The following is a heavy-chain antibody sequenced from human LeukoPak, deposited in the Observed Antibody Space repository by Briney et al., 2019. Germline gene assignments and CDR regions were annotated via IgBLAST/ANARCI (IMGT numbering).Heavy chain of an antibody. CDR3: ARVTSEVTIFGVVIAIDY. J-gene: IGHJ4*02. V-gene: IGHV1-46*01. CDR1: GYTFTSYY. CDR2: INPSGGST. D-gene: IGHD3-3*01. Sequence: ASVKVSCKASGYTFTSYYMHWVRQAPGQGLEWMGIINPSGGSTSYAQKFQGRVTMTRDTSTSTVYMELSSLRSEDTAVYYCARVTSEVTIFGVVIAIDYWGQGTLVTVSS.